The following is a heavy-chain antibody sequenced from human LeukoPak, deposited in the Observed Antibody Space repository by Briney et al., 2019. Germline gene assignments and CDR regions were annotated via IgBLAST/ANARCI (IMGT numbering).Heavy chain of an antibody. CDR3: ARGNAFDI. V-gene: IGHV4-39*07. CDR1: GGSISSSSYY. CDR2: IYYSGST. J-gene: IGHJ3*02. Sequence: SETLSPTCTVSGGSISSSSYYWGWIRQPPGKGLEWIGSIYYSGSTYYNPSLKSRVTISVDTSKNQFSLKLSSVTAADTAVYYCARGNAFDIWGQGTMVTVSS.